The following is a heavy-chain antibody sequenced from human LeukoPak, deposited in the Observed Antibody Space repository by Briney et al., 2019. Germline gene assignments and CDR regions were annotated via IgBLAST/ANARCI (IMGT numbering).Heavy chain of an antibody. CDR1: GGSFSGYY. CDR3: ARGQKYDYDSRDYGPNDY. Sequence: ASETLSLTCAVYGGSFSGYYWSWIRQPPGKGLEWIGEINHSGSTKYNPSLKSRVTISIDTSKNQFSLKVSSVTAADTAVYYCARGQKYDYDSRDYGPNDYWGQGTLVTVSS. V-gene: IGHV4-34*01. J-gene: IGHJ4*02. D-gene: IGHD3-22*01. CDR2: INHSGST.